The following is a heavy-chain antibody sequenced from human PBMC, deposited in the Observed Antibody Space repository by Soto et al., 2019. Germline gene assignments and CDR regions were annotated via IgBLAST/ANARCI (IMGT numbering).Heavy chain of an antibody. J-gene: IGHJ6*02. CDR2: IIPIFTSA. CDR1: GGSFNSNA. CDR3: AKTTGATYILPGMDG. V-gene: IGHV1-69*01. D-gene: IGHD1-1*01. Sequence: QVQLVQSWAEVKKPGSSVKVSCKASGGSFNSNAFSWVRQSPGQGLEWLGGIIPIFTSANYAQKCQGRVTITSDESSSTISMELSRLTPEETVVYCCAKTTGATYILPGMDGWGPGPTVTVAS.